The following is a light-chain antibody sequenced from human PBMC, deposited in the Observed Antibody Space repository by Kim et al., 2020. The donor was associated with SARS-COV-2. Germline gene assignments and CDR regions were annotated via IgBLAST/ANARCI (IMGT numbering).Light chain of an antibody. Sequence: VALGQTVRITCQGDSLRSYYANWYQQKPGQAPIVVMYGKNNRPSGIPDRFSGSSSGNTASLTITGTQAGDEADYYCNSRDSNDNVLFGGGTKLTVL. CDR2: GKN. V-gene: IGLV3-19*01. CDR3: NSRDSNDNVL. J-gene: IGLJ2*01. CDR1: SLRSYY.